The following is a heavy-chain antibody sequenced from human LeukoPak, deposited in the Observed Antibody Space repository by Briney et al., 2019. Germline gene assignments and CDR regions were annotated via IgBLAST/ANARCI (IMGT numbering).Heavy chain of an antibody. CDR3: SRSLIVASEDY. Sequence: PGGSLRLSCAACGFRFDSFYMGWIRQVPGKGLDYIALISASGAVPYYAESVEGRFTISRDNAKNSVSLQMNSLSADDTAIYYCSRSLIVASEDYWGQGTQVIVSS. CDR1: GFRFDSFY. V-gene: IGHV3-11*04. J-gene: IGHJ4*02. CDR2: ISASGAVP. D-gene: IGHD3-22*01.